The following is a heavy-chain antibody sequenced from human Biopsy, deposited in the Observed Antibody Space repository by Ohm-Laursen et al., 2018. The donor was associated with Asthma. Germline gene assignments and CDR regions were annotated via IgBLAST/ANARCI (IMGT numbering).Heavy chain of an antibody. J-gene: IGHJ4*02. Sequence: SSVKVSCKSLGGTFNTYVIGWVRQAPGQGLEWMGGINSVFGTATYPQKFQDRVTITADDSTSTVYMELSSLRSEDTAVYYCAREAGSFISRTCYSLDFWGQGTLVTVSS. CDR3: AREAGSFISRTCYSLDF. D-gene: IGHD2-15*01. CDR1: GGTFNTYV. CDR2: INSVFGTA. V-gene: IGHV1-69*01.